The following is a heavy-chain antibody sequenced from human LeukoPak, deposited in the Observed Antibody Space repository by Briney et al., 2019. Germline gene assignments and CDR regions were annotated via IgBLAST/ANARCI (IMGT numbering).Heavy chain of an antibody. J-gene: IGHJ4*02. CDR1: GFTFGSFS. Sequence: GGSLRLSCAASGFTFGSFSMNWVRQAPGKGLEWVSAIYPSGDSTYYADSVKGRFTISRDNSRNTLYLQMHSLSAEDTAVYYCAKDVKPDSGRDVDYWGQGTLVTVSS. CDR3: AKDVKPDSGRDVDY. CDR2: IYPSGDST. D-gene: IGHD6-19*01. V-gene: IGHV3-23*01.